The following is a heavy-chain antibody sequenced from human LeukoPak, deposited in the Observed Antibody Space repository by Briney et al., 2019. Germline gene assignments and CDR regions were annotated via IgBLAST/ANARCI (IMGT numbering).Heavy chain of an antibody. V-gene: IGHV1-8*01. CDR1: GYTFTSYD. Sequence: ASVKVSCKASGYTFTSYDINWVRQATGQGLEWMGWMNPNSGNTGYAQKFQGRVTMTRNTSISTAYMELSSLRSDDTAVYYCARGKSSSWYFSFDYWGQGTLVTVSS. CDR2: MNPNSGNT. D-gene: IGHD6-13*01. J-gene: IGHJ4*02. CDR3: ARGKSSSWYFSFDY.